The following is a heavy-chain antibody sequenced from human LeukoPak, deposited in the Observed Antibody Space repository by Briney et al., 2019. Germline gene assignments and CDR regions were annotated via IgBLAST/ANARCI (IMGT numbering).Heavy chain of an antibody. V-gene: IGHV3-33*01. D-gene: IGHD6-13*01. J-gene: IGHJ4*02. Sequence: QSGGSLRLSCAASGFTFSSYGMPWVRQAPGKGLEWVAVIWYDGSNKYYADSVKGRFTISRDNSKNTLYLQMNSLRAEDTAVYYCARDRQQLVRGGFDYWGQGTLVTVSS. CDR1: GFTFSSYG. CDR2: IWYDGSNK. CDR3: ARDRQQLVRGGFDY.